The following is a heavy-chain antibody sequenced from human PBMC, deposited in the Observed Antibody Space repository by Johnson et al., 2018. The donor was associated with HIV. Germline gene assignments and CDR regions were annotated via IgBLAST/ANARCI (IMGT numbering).Heavy chain of an antibody. CDR2: IYSGAST. CDR3: ARAIGNWDAFDI. V-gene: IGHV3-66*02. Sequence: VQLVESGGGLVQHGGSLRLSCAASGFTVSSNYMSWVRQAPGKGLEWVSVIYSGASTYYADSVKGRFTISRDNSKNTLYLQMNSLRAEDTAVYYCARAIGNWDAFDIWGKGQWSPSLQ. J-gene: IGHJ3*02. CDR1: GFTVSSNY. D-gene: IGHD7-27*01.